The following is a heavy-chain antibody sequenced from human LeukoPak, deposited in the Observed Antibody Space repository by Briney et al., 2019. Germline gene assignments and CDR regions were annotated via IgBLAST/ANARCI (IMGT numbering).Heavy chain of an antibody. D-gene: IGHD2-21*02. CDR2: ISWNSGSI. J-gene: IGHJ3*02. V-gene: IGHV3-9*01. CDR1: GFTFDDYA. Sequence: GGSLRLSCAASGFTFDDYAMHWVRQAPGKGLEWVSGISWNSGSIGYADSVKGRFTISRDNAKNSLYLQMNSLRAEDTALYYCAKDPFAYCGGDCYSPDAFDIWGQGTVVTVSS. CDR3: AKDPFAYCGGDCYSPDAFDI.